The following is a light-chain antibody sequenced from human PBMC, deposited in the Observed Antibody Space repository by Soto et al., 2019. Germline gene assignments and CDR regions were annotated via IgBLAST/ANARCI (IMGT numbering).Light chain of an antibody. J-gene: IGKJ2*01. CDR2: DAS. CDR3: QQYSNWPPLYT. V-gene: IGKV3-15*01. Sequence: EIVMTQSPATLSVSPGERATLSFRASQSVSSYLAWYQQKPGLPPRLLIYDASTMATGVPDRFSGSGSGTDFTLTISRLQSADFAVYCCQQYSNWPPLYTFGRGTKLEIK. CDR1: QSVSSY.